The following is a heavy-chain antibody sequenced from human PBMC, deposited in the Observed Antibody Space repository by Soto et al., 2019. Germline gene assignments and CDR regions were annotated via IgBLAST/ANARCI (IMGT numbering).Heavy chain of an antibody. J-gene: IGHJ4*02. CDR2: IWYDGSNK. CDR1: GFTFSSYG. Sequence: QVQLVESGGGVVQPGRSLRLSCAASGFTFSSYGMHWVRQAPGKGLEWVAVIWYDGSNKYYADSVKGRFTISRDNSKNTLYLQMNSLRAEDTAVYYCARYGCSGGSCYSVGYWGQGTLVTVSS. CDR3: ARYGCSGGSCYSVGY. D-gene: IGHD2-15*01. V-gene: IGHV3-33*01.